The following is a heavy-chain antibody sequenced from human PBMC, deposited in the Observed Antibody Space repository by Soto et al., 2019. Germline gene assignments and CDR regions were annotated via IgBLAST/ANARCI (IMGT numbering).Heavy chain of an antibody. CDR3: ARGPAWDVTAMGSGDDY. Sequence: GGSLRLSCAASGFTFSSYGMHWVRQAPGKGLEWVAVIWYDGSNKYYADSVKGRFTISRDNSKNTLYLQMNSLRAEDTAVYYCARGPAWDVTAMGSGDDYWGQGTLVTVSS. D-gene: IGHD2-21*02. V-gene: IGHV3-33*01. J-gene: IGHJ4*02. CDR2: IWYDGSNK. CDR1: GFTFSSYG.